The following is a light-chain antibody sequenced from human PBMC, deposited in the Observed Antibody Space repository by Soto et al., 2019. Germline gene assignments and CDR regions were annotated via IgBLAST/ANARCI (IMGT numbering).Light chain of an antibody. CDR1: QSISSW. CDR2: KAS. CDR3: QQYNSYST. J-gene: IGKJ1*01. V-gene: IGKV1-5*03. Sequence: IQMTQSPSTLSASVGDRVTITCRASQSISSWLAWYQQKPGKAPKLLIYKASSLESGVPSRIRGSGSGTDFTLTISSLQPEDFATYYCQQYNSYSTFGQGTKVDIK.